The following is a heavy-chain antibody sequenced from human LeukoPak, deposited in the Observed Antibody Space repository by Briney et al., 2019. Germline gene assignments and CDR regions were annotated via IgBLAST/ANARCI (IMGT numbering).Heavy chain of an antibody. Sequence: PSETLSLTCAVSGGSISSSNWWSWVRQPPGKGLEWIGEIYHSGSTNYNPSLKSRVTISVDKSKNQFSLQLSSVTAADTAVYYCARELGALWFGELSGQKTYDYWGQGTLVTVSS. D-gene: IGHD3-10*01. CDR2: IYHSGST. J-gene: IGHJ4*02. V-gene: IGHV4-4*02. CDR1: GGSISSSNW. CDR3: ARELGALWFGELSGQKTYDY.